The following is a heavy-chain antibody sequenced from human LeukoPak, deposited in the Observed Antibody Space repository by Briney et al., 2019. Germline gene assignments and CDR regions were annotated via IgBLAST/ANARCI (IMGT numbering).Heavy chain of an antibody. V-gene: IGHV3-74*01. D-gene: IGHD6-19*01. Sequence: PGGSLRLSCAASGFTFSSYWMHWVRQAPGKGLGWGSRINSDGSRTSYADSVKGRFTISRDDAKNTLYLEMNSLRAEDTAVYYCVRERIAVAGALDYWGQGTLVTVSS. CDR3: VRERIAVAGALDY. CDR1: GFTFSSYW. J-gene: IGHJ4*02. CDR2: INSDGSRT.